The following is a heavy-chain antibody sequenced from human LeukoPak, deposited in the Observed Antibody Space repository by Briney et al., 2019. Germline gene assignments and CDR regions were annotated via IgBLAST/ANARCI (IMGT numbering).Heavy chain of an antibody. J-gene: IGHJ4*02. CDR1: GFTFSSYA. CDR2: ISYDGTNK. Sequence: PGTSLRVSCAGSGFTFSSYAIHWVRQAPGKGLEWVAVISYDGTNKYYADSVKGRFTISRDNSQNTLYLEMNRLRSEDTAVYYCARALSTVTPIIDYWGQGTLVTVSS. CDR3: ARALSTVTPIIDY. V-gene: IGHV3-30-3*01. D-gene: IGHD4-11*01.